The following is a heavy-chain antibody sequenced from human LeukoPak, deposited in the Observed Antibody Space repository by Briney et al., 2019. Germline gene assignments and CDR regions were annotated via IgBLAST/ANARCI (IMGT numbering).Heavy chain of an antibody. J-gene: IGHJ4*02. CDR1: GGSISSYY. Sequence: SETLSLTCPVSGGSISSYYWRWIRQPPGKGLEWIGYIYYSGSTNYNPSLKSRVTISVDTSKSQFSLKLNSVTAADTAVYYCARHRSGYSYAFDFDYWGQGTLVTVSS. CDR3: ARHRSGYSYAFDFDY. CDR2: IYYSGST. V-gene: IGHV4-59*08. D-gene: IGHD5-18*01.